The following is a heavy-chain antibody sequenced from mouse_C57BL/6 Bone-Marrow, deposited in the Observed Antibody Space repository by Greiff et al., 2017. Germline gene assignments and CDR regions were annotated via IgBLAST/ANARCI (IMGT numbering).Heavy chain of an antibody. D-gene: IGHD1-1*01. CDR3: ARHYGFAY. V-gene: IGHV1-81*01. Sequence: QVRLKESGAELARPGASVKLSCKASGYTFTSYGISWVKQRTGQGLEWIGEIYPRSGNTYYNEKFKGKATLTADKSSSTAYMELRSLTSEDSAVYFCARHYGFAYWGQGTLVTVSA. CDR2: IYPRSGNT. CDR1: GYTFTSYG. J-gene: IGHJ3*01.